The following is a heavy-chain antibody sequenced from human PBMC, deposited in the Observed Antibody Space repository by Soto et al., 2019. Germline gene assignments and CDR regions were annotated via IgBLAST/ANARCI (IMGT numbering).Heavy chain of an antibody. CDR2: IYYSGST. D-gene: IGHD6-13*01. J-gene: IGHJ4*02. V-gene: IGHV4-31*03. CDR3: ARRGISAMGIYFFDY. Sequence: SETLSLTCTVSGGSISSGGYYWSWIRQHPGKGLEWIGYIYYSGSTYYNPSLKSRVTISVDTSKNQFSLKLSSVTAADTAVYYCARRGISAMGIYFFDYWGQGTLVTVSS. CDR1: GGSISSGGYY.